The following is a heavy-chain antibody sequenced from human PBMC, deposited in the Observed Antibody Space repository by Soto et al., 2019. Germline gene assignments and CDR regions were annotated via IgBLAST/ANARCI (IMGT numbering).Heavy chain of an antibody. CDR1: GFTFSSYS. Sequence: GGSLRLSCAASGFTFSSYSMNWVRQAPGKGLEWVSYISSSSSTIYYADSVKGRSTISRDNAKNSLYLQMNSLRDEDTAVYYCARYAWYSSGWNDVFDIWGQGTMVTGSS. CDR3: ARYAWYSSGWNDVFDI. D-gene: IGHD6-19*01. V-gene: IGHV3-48*02. J-gene: IGHJ3*02. CDR2: ISSSSSTI.